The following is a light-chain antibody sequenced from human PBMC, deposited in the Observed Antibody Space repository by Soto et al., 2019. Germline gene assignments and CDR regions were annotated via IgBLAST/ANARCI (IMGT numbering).Light chain of an antibody. CDR3: QQYSAYWT. CDR1: RSINRW. Sequence: DIQMTQSPSTLSASVGDRVTITCRASRSINRWLAWYQQKPGKAPKLIISDASNLENGVPSRFSGSGSGTEFTLTISSLQSYDFSTYYCQQYSAYWTFGQGTKVEIK. CDR2: DAS. V-gene: IGKV1-5*01. J-gene: IGKJ1*01.